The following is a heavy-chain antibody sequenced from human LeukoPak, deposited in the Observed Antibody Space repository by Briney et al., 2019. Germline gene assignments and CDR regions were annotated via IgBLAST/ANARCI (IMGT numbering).Heavy chain of an antibody. CDR1: GFTFSSYS. CDR2: IRSNSDGGTI. J-gene: IGHJ5*02. Sequence: GGSLRLSCAASGFTFSSYSMNWVRQAPGKGLEWVGRIRSNSDGGTIDYAAPVKGRFTLLRDDSKTTLYLQMNSLQTEDTAVYYCATDFYDSTWGQGTLVTVSS. CDR3: ATDFYDST. D-gene: IGHD3-22*01. V-gene: IGHV3-15*07.